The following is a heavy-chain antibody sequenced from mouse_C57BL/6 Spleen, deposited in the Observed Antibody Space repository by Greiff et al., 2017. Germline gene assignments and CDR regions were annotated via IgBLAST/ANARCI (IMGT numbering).Heavy chain of an antibody. CDR3: AEGYYHAMDY. Sequence: VKVVESGPGLVQPSQSLSISCTVSGFSLTSYGVHWVRQSPGKGLEWLGVIWSGGSTDYNAAFISRLSISKDNSKSQVFFKMNSLQADDTAIYYCAEGYYHAMDYWGQGTSVTVSS. CDR1: GFSLTSYG. V-gene: IGHV2-2*01. CDR2: IWSGGST. D-gene: IGHD1-1*02. J-gene: IGHJ4*01.